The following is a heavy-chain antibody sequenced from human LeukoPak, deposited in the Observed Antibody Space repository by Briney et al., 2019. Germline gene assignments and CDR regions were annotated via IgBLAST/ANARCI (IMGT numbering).Heavy chain of an antibody. Sequence: SETLSLTCTVSGGSISSSSYYWGWIRQPPGKGLDWIGSIYYSGNTYYNPSLMSRVTISVDTSKNQFSLRLSSVTAADTAVYYSRRRPTRWNPHSWGQGTLITVSS. CDR3: RRRPTRWNPHS. J-gene: IGHJ4*02. D-gene: IGHD5-24*01. CDR1: GGSISSSSYY. V-gene: IGHV4-39*07. CDR2: IYYSGNT.